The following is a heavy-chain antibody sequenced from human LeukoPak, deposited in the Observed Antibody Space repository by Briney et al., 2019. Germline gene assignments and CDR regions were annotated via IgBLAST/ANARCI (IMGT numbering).Heavy chain of an antibody. CDR3: ARVRRQPVFGSYV. J-gene: IGHJ4*02. CDR2: INPNSGGT. V-gene: IGHV1-2*02. D-gene: IGHD3-16*01. CDR1: GYTFTSYG. Sequence: ASVKVSCKASGYTFTSYGISWVRQAPGQGLEWMGWINPNSGGTNYAQKFQGRVTMTRDTSISTAYMELSRLRSDDTAVYYCARVRRQPVFGSYVWGQGTLVTVSS.